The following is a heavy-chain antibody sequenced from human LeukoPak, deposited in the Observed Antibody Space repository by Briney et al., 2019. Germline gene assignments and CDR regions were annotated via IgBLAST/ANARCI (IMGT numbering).Heavy chain of an antibody. V-gene: IGHV3-23*01. CDR3: AKNERIVVVPAAMSGYYYGMDV. CDR2: ISGSGGST. CDR1: GFTFSSYA. D-gene: IGHD2-2*01. Sequence: GGSLRLSCAASGFTFSSYAMSWVRQAPGKGLEWVSAISGSGGSTYYAGSVKGRFTISRDNSKNTLYLQMNSLRAEDTAVYYCAKNERIVVVPAAMSGYYYGMDVWGQGTTVTVSS. J-gene: IGHJ6*02.